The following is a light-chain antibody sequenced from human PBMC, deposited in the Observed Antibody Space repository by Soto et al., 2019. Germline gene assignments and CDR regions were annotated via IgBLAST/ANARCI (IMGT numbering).Light chain of an antibody. Sequence: EIVMTQSPVTLSVSPGEGASLSCRASQSVRSKLVWYQQIPDQPPRLLMYDASTRATGITDRFSGSGSGTEFTLTIRRLQSEDFAVYYCQQYNDWPLTFGQGTRREIK. CDR3: QQYNDWPLT. CDR2: DAS. V-gene: IGKV3-15*01. J-gene: IGKJ5*01. CDR1: QSVRSK.